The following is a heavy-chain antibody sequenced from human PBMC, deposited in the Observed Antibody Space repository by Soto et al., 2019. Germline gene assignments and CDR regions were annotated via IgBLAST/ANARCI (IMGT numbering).Heavy chain of an antibody. CDR3: GKVLVGATGHTDSDS. V-gene: IGHV4-39*01. J-gene: IGHJ4*02. CDR1: GGSLYRSCYY. Sequence: LSLTCTVSGGSLYRSCYYWGWIRQPPGRGLEWIGNIDYNGVTYSNPSLKSRVTISRDTSKNQFSLKLTSVTAADTALYYCGKVLVGATGHTDSDSWGPGTLVTVSS. CDR2: IDYNGVT. D-gene: IGHD2-15*01.